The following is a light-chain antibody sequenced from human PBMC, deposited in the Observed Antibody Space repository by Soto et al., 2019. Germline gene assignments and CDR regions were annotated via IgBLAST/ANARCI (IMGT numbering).Light chain of an antibody. Sequence: QSALTQPASVSGSPRQSITISCTGTSSDVGSYNLVSWYQQHPGKAPKLMIYEVSKRPSGVSNRFSGSKSGNTASLTISGLQAEDEADYYCCSYAGSSTFEVFGTGTKLTVL. CDR1: SSDVGSYNL. J-gene: IGLJ1*01. CDR3: CSYAGSSTFEV. V-gene: IGLV2-23*02. CDR2: EVS.